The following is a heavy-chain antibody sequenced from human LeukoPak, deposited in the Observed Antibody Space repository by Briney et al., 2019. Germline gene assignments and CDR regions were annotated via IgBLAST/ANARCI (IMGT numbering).Heavy chain of an antibody. CDR1: GFTFSSYA. CDR2: ISGSGGST. D-gene: IGHD3-3*02. J-gene: IGHJ4*02. Sequence: GGSLRLSCAASGFTFSSYAMSWVRQAPGKGLEWVSAISGSGGSTYCADSVKGRFTISRDNSKNTLYLQMNSLRAEDTAVYYCDGHFWSGYYYSEWGQGTLVTVSS. V-gene: IGHV3-23*01. CDR3: DGHFWSGYYYSE.